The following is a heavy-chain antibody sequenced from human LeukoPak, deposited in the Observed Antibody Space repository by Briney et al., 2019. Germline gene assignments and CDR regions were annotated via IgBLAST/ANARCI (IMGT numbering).Heavy chain of an antibody. CDR2: IYYSGST. V-gene: IGHV4-59*01. CDR3: ARVATGHDAFDI. CDR1: GGSISSYY. J-gene: IGHJ3*02. D-gene: IGHD1-1*01. Sequence: SETLSLTCTVSGGSISSYYWSWIRQPPGNGLEWIGYIYYSGSTNYNPSLKSRVTISVDTSKNQFSLKLSSVTAADTAVYYCARVATGHDAFDIWGQGTMVTVSS.